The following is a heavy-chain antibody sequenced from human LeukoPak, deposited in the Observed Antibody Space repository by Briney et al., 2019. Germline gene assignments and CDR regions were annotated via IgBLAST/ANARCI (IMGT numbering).Heavy chain of an antibody. D-gene: IGHD5-12*01. J-gene: IGHJ4*02. V-gene: IGHV3-7*01. Sequence: PGGSLRLSCAASGFTFSNYWMTWVRQAPGKGLEWVAHINQDGSKEYYMDSVKARFTISRDNAKNSLFLQMNSLRAEDTAVYYCVRDGGVSGYDLLDYWGRGTLVTVSS. CDR1: GFTFSNYW. CDR3: VRDGGVSGYDLLDY. CDR2: INQDGSKE.